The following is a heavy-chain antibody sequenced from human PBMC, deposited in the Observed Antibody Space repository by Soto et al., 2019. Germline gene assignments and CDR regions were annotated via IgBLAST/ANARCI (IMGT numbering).Heavy chain of an antibody. CDR1: GFTFSSYA. D-gene: IGHD4-4*01. CDR2: IGGNAGST. V-gene: IGHV3-23*01. CDR3: AKKVVPVTGSDWFDT. J-gene: IGHJ5*02. Sequence: GGSLRLSCAASGFTFSSYAIFWVRQAPGKGLEWVSSIGGNAGSTFYADSVKGRFTISRDNSRNTLYLQMNNLRAEDTAVYYCAKKVVPVTGSDWFDTWGQGTLVTVSS.